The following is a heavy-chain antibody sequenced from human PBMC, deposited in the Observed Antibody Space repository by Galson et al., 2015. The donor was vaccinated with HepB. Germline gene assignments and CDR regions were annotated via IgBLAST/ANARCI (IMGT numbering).Heavy chain of an antibody. Sequence: ETLSLTCTVSGGSISSYYWSWIRQPPGKGLEWIGYIYYSGSTNYNPSLKSRVTISVDTSKNQFSLKLSSVTAADTAVYYCARGLGISWFDPWGQGTLVTVSS. CDR1: GGSISSYY. J-gene: IGHJ5*02. V-gene: IGHV4-59*01. D-gene: IGHD7-27*01. CDR3: ARGLGISWFDP. CDR2: IYYSGST.